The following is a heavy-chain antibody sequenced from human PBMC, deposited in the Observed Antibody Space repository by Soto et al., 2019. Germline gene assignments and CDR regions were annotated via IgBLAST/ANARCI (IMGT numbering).Heavy chain of an antibody. V-gene: IGHV3-30*18. J-gene: IGHJ4*02. CDR2: ISYDSSDT. Sequence: QVQLVESGGGVVQPGRSLRLSCAASGFTFSDYGMLWVRQAPGTGLEWVAVISYDSSDTSYAESGKGRFAISRDHSRNTKYLQMNSLRAEDTAVYYCAKVLAGSSGDYVRYPFHFDYWGPGTLVTVSS. CDR3: AKVLAGSSGDYVRYPFHFDY. D-gene: IGHD4-17*01. CDR1: GFTFSDYG.